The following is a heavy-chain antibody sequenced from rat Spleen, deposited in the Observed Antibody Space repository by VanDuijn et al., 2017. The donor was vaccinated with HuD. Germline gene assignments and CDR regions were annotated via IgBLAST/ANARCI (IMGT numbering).Heavy chain of an antibody. CDR3: ARDITLDY. CDR2: ITNTGDTT. D-gene: IGHD1-10*01. J-gene: IGHJ2*01. Sequence: EVQLVESGGGLVQPGRSMKLSCVASGFTFNVYWMAWIRQAPGKGLEWVASITNTGDTTWYPDSVKDRFTISRDNAENTVYLQMSSLRSEDSAIYYCARDITLDYWGQGVMVTVSS. V-gene: IGHV5-31*01. CDR1: GFTFNVYW.